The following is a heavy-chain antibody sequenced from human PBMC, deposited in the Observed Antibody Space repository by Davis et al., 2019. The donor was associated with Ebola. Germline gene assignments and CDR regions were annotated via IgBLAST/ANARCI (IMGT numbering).Heavy chain of an antibody. CDR3: ARPRDSSGYYAYDAFDI. CDR2: INAGNGNT. CDR1: GYTFTSYA. J-gene: IGHJ3*02. D-gene: IGHD3-22*01. Sequence: SVKVSCKASGYTFTSYAMHWVRHAPGQRLEWMGWINAGNGNTKYSQKFQGRVTITRDTSASTAYMELSSLRSEDTAVYYCARPRDSSGYYAYDAFDIWGQGTMVTVSS. V-gene: IGHV1-3*01.